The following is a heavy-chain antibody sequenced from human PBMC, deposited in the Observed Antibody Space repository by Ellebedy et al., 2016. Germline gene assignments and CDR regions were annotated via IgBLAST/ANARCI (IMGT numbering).Heavy chain of an antibody. CDR3: ARGKDIVVVPAAMGPD. Sequence: SVKVSXXASGGTFSSYAISWVRQAPGQGLEWMGGIIPIFGTANYAQKFQGRVTMTRDTSISTAYMELSRLRSDDTAVYYCARGKDIVVVPAAMGPDWGQGTLVTVSS. J-gene: IGHJ4*02. CDR2: IIPIFGTA. V-gene: IGHV1-69*05. CDR1: GGTFSSYA. D-gene: IGHD2-2*01.